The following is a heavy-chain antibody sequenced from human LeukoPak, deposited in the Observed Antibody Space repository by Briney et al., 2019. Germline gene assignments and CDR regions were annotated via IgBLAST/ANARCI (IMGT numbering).Heavy chain of an antibody. J-gene: IGHJ4*02. V-gene: IGHV1-2*02. D-gene: IGHD1-20*01. CDR1: GCTFTGYY. CDR3: AKVTSTMQYDY. CDR2: INPNSGGT. Sequence: ASVKASCKASGCTFTGYYMHWVRQARGQGLEWMGWINPNSGGTNYAQKFQGRVTMTRDTSISTAYMELSRLRSDDTAVYYCAKVTSTMQYDYWGQGTLVTVSS.